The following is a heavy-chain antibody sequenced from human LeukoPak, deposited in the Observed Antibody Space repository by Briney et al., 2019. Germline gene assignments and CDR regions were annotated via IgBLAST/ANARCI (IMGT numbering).Heavy chain of an antibody. V-gene: IGHV3-23*01. CDR3: AKALGVIIQTYYFDY. Sequence: GGSLRLSCAASGFTFSSYAMNWVRQAPAEGLEWVSGLSGSGGSAYHADSVKGRFTVSRDNSKNMLYLQMNSLRAEDTAVYYCAKALGVIIQTYYFDYWGQGALVTVSS. J-gene: IGHJ4*02. CDR2: LSGSGGSA. CDR1: GFTFSSYA. D-gene: IGHD3-10*01.